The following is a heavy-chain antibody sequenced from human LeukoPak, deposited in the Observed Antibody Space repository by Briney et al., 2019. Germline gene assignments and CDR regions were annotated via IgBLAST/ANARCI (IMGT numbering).Heavy chain of an antibody. CDR3: SRYISGWYYFDY. D-gene: IGHD6-19*01. CDR1: GFPFSIYR. V-gene: IGHV3-48*02. CDR2: ISSTTSTI. J-gene: IGHJ4*02. Sequence: GGSLILSCAASGFPFSIYRMNWVRQAPGRGLEWVSYISSTTSTIYYADSVKGRFTISRDNAKHSLYLQMNSLRDEDMAVYYCSRYISGWYYFDYWGRGTLVTVSS.